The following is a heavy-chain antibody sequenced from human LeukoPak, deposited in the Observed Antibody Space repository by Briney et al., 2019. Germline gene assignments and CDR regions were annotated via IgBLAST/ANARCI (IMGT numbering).Heavy chain of an antibody. CDR1: GYTFTSYG. D-gene: IGHD6-13*01. CDR3: ASGPPYSSSWYRYYFDY. J-gene: IGHJ4*02. V-gene: IGHV1-18*01. Sequence: ASVKVSCKASGYTFTSYGISWVRQAPGQGLEWMGWISAYNGNTNYAQKLQGGVTITADESTSTAYMELSSLRSEDTAVYYCASGPPYSSSWYRYYFDYWGQGTLVTVSS. CDR2: ISAYNGNT.